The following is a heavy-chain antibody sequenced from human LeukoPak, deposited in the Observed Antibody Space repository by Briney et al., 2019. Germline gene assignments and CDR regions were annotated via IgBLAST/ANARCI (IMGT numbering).Heavy chain of an antibody. CDR1: GGSISSYY. D-gene: IGHD6-13*01. Sequence: SETLSLTCTVSGGSISSYYWSWIRQPPGKGLEWIGYIYYSGSTKYNPSLRSRVTISADTSKNQFSLKLSSVTAADTTVYYCARHLRGEQQLSGFDYWGQGTPVTVSS. J-gene: IGHJ4*02. CDR2: IYYSGST. CDR3: ARHLRGEQQLSGFDY. V-gene: IGHV4-59*08.